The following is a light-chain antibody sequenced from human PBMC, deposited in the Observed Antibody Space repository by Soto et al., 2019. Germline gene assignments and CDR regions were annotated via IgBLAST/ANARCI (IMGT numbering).Light chain of an antibody. Sequence: QSALTQPPSASGSPGQSVTISCTGTSSDVGGYNYVSWYQQHPGKAPKFMIYEVSKRPSGVPDRFSGSKSGNTASLTVSGLQAEDEADYYCSSYAGSNLVVFRAGTKLTVL. CDR2: EVS. J-gene: IGLJ2*01. V-gene: IGLV2-8*01. CDR1: SSDVGGYNY. CDR3: SSYAGSNLVV.